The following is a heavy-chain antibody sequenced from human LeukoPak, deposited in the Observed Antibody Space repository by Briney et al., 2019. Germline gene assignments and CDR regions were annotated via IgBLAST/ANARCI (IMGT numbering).Heavy chain of an antibody. Sequence: SETLSLTCDVYGGSFSGYYWSWIRQPPGEGLEWIGEINHRGSTNYNPSLKSRVTISVDTSKNQFSLRRNSVTAADTAVDYCARGNLWDYRRYYYYMDVWGKGTTVTVSS. J-gene: IGHJ6*03. CDR1: GGSFSGYY. V-gene: IGHV4-34*01. CDR3: ARGNLWDYRRYYYYMDV. D-gene: IGHD4-11*01. CDR2: INHRGST.